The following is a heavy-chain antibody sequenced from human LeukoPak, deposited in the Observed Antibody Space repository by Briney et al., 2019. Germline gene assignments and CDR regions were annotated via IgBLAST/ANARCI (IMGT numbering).Heavy chain of an antibody. D-gene: IGHD6-13*01. CDR1: GFTFSGSA. CDR2: IRSKPNSYAT. J-gene: IGHJ4*02. CDR3: ARTGKALAEFDY. V-gene: IGHV3-73*01. Sequence: GGSLKLSCAASGFTFSGSAFHWVRQASGKGLEWVGRIRSKPNSYATAYAASVKGRFTISRDESKNTAYLQMNSLKTEDTAVYYCARTGKALAEFDYWGQGTLVTVSS.